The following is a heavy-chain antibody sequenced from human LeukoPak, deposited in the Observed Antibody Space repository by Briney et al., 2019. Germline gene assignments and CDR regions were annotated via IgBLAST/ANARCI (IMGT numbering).Heavy chain of an antibody. Sequence: GGSLRLSCTASGFTLSRYWMTWVRQAPGKGLEWVADIKQDGSEKNYVDSVKGRFTISRDNAKNSLYLQMNSLRAEDTAVYYCARVAPTGAFDIWGQGTMVTVSS. CDR2: IKQDGSEK. J-gene: IGHJ3*02. CDR1: GFTLSRYW. V-gene: IGHV3-7*01. CDR3: ARVAPTGAFDI.